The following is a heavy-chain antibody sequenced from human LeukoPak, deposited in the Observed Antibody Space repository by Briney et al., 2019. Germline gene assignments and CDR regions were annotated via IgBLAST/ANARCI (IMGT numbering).Heavy chain of an antibody. CDR3: ARQDGYCSGGSCYFGYYMDV. V-gene: IGHV5-51*01. Sequence: GESLKISCKGSGYSFTSYWIGWVRQMPGKGLEWMGIIYPGDSDTRYSPSFQGQVTIPADKSISTAYLQWSSLKASDTAMYYCARQDGYCSGGSCYFGYYMDVWGKGTTVTVSS. CDR1: GYSFTSYW. CDR2: IYPGDSDT. J-gene: IGHJ6*03. D-gene: IGHD2-15*01.